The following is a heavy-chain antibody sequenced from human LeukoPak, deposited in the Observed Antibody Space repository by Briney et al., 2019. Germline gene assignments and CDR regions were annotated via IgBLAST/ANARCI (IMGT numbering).Heavy chain of an antibody. CDR2: IDQSGGRN. CDR1: GLTFGRFW. J-gene: IGHJ3*02. Sequence: GGSLRLSCAASGLTFGRFWMNWVRQAPGRGLEWVANIDQSGGRNNYVDSVKGRFTISRDNAKNSLFLEMSSLRADDTAVYFCARDVEGGTFDIWGQGTTVTVSS. CDR3: ARDVEGGTFDI. D-gene: IGHD3-16*01. V-gene: IGHV3-7*05.